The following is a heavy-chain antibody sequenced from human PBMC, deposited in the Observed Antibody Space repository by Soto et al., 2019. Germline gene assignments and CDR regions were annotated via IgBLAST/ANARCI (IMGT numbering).Heavy chain of an antibody. CDR1: GGSIRSDH. Sequence: PSETLSLTCTVSGGSIRSDHWSWTRQPPGKGLEWIGYIYYSGSTNYNPSLKSRVTISVDTSKNQFSLKLSSVTAADTAVYYCAGRIAAAGCLDYWGQGTLVTVSS. V-gene: IGHV4-59*01. J-gene: IGHJ4*02. D-gene: IGHD6-13*01. CDR2: IYYSGST. CDR3: AGRIAAAGCLDY.